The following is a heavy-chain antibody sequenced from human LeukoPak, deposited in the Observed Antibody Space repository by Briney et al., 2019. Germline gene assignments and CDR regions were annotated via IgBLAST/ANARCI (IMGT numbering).Heavy chain of an antibody. CDR1: EDSVSSNSAA. V-gene: IGHV6-1*01. CDR2: TLYRSKCYT. D-gene: IGHD3-10*02. Sequence: SQTLSLTCAISEDSVSSNSAAWNWIRQSPSRGLEWMGRTLYRSKCYTNYAVSMKSRITINPDTSKNQFYLQLNSVTPEDTAVYYCGRETSRSYVNYGMDVWGRGTTVTVSS. J-gene: IGHJ6*02. CDR3: GRETSRSYVNYGMDV.